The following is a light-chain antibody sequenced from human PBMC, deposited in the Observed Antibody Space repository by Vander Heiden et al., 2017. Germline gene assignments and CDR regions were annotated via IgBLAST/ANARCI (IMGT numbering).Light chain of an antibody. V-gene: IGLV2-14*03. J-gene: IGLJ2*01. CDR1: TSHVGGFDY. CDR3: ASYRTSSILV. CDR2: DVN. Sequence: QSALTQPSSGSESPGQSSTISCTGTTSHVGGFDYVSWYQRHPGQALKLLIYDVNYRASGASNRFSGSKSSNTASLTVSGLHAEDEGYYYCASYRTSSILVFGGGTKLTVL.